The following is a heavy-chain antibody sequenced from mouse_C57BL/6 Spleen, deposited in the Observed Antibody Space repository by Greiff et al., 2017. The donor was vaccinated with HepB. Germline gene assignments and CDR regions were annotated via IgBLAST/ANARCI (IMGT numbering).Heavy chain of an antibody. CDR1: GFTFSDYG. V-gene: IGHV5-17*01. CDR3: ARGPHYFGRSYRYLHV. D-gene: IGHD1-2*01. J-gene: IGHJ1*03. Sequence: EVKLVESGGGLVKPGGSLKLSCAASGFTFSDYGMHWVRQAPEKGLEWVAYISSGSSTIYYADTVKGRFTISRDNAKNTLFLQMTSLRSEDTAMYYCARGPHYFGRSYRYLHVRGTGNTVTVAS. CDR2: ISSGSSTI.